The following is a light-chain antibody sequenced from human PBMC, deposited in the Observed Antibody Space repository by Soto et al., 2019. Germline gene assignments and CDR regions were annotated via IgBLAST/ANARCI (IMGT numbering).Light chain of an antibody. Sequence: EIVMTQSPATLSVSPGERATLSCRASQSVSSNLAWYQQKRGQAPTLLIFDASSRASGTPERFSGSGSGTDFTLTISSLEPEDFAVYYCQQRSNWPTFGQGTRLEIK. V-gene: IGKV3-11*01. J-gene: IGKJ5*01. CDR3: QQRSNWPT. CDR2: DAS. CDR1: QSVSSN.